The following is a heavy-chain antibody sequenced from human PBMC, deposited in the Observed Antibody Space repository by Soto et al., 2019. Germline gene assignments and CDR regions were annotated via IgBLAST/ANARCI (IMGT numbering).Heavy chain of an antibody. Sequence: SETLSLTCTVSGGSISSYYCIFSGHPAWKGREWIGRIYTSGSTNYNPSLKSRVTMSVDTSKNQFSLKLSSVTAADTAVYYCARERVYGGNRLNWFDPWGQGTLVTVSS. CDR2: IYTSGST. CDR1: GGSISSYY. D-gene: IGHD4-17*01. V-gene: IGHV4-4*07. J-gene: IGHJ5*02. CDR3: ARERVYGGNRLNWFDP.